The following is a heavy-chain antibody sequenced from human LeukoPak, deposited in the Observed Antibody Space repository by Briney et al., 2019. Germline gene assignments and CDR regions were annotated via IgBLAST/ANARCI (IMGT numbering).Heavy chain of an antibody. J-gene: IGHJ4*02. CDR2: INPSGGST. CDR1: GYTFTSYY. D-gene: IGHD6-13*01. V-gene: IGHV1-46*01. Sequence: ASVKVSCKASGYTFTSYYMHWVRQAPGQGLEWMGIINPSGGSTSYAQKFQGRVTMARDTSTSTVYMELSSLRSEDTAVYYCARDRALSSSWYYFDYWGQGTLVTVSS. CDR3: ARDRALSSSWYYFDY.